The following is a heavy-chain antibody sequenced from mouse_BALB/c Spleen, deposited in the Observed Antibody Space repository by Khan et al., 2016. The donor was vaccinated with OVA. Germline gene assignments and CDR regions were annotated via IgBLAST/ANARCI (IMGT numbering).Heavy chain of an antibody. CDR3: ARSGYDYGRGALFAY. D-gene: IGHD2-4*01. CDR2: IWSAGST. Sequence: QVQLKQSGPGLVAPSQSLSITCTVSGFSLDKYSIHWIRQSPGKGLEWLGVIWSAGSTDYNAAFISRLTITTDNSRSQVFFQVNSLQPNDTAISYCARSGYDYGRGALFAYWGQGTLVTVSS. CDR1: GFSLDKYS. J-gene: IGHJ3*01. V-gene: IGHV2-2*02.